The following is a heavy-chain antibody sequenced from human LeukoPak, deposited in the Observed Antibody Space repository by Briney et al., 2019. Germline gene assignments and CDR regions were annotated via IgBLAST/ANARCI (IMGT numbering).Heavy chain of an antibody. J-gene: IGHJ4*02. CDR1: GFTFSSYW. CDR2: IKQDGSEK. D-gene: IGHD2-15*01. Sequence: GGSLRLSCAASGFTFSSYWMSWVRQAPGKGLEWVANIKQDGSEKYYVDSVKGRFTISRDNAKNSLFLQMNSLRAEDTAVYYCARAGGSSHADYWGQGTLATVSS. CDR3: ARAGGSSHADY. V-gene: IGHV3-7*01.